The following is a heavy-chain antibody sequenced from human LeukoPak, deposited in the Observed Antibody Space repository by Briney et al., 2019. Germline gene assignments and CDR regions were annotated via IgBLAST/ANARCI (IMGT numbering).Heavy chain of an antibody. CDR2: ISGSGGST. CDR3: AKDPFYERFDY. CDR1: GFRFSDYY. D-gene: IGHD2/OR15-2a*01. V-gene: IGHV3-23*01. Sequence: PGGSLRLSCEASGFRFSDYYMSWVRQAPGKGLEWVSTISGSGGSTYYADSVKGRFTISRDNSKNTLYLQMNSLRAEDAALYYCAKDPFYERFDYWGQGTLVTVSS. J-gene: IGHJ4*02.